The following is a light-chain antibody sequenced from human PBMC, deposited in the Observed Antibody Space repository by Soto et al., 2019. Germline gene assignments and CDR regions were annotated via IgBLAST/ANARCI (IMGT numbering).Light chain of an antibody. Sequence: IVMTQSPATLSVSPGERVTLFCRASESVSSNLAWYQQKRGQAPRLLIYGASARATGVPAWFSGSGSGTEFTLTISSLQSEDFAVYYCQQYNNWYTFGQGTKLEIK. CDR2: GAS. CDR1: ESVSSN. J-gene: IGKJ2*01. CDR3: QQYNNWYT. V-gene: IGKV3-15*01.